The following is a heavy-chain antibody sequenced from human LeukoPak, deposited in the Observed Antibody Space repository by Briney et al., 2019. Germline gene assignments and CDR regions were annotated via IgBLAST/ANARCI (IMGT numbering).Heavy chain of an antibody. J-gene: IGHJ4*02. CDR1: GGTFSSYA. CDR2: IIPIFGTA. Sequence: SVKVSCKASGGTFSSYAISWVRQAPGQGLEWMGGIIPIFGTANYAQKFQGRVTITADESTSTAYMELSSLRSEDTAVYYCAGYCYGSGSYSQFDYWGQGTLVTVSS. V-gene: IGHV1-69*01. CDR3: AGYCYGSGSYSQFDY. D-gene: IGHD3-10*01.